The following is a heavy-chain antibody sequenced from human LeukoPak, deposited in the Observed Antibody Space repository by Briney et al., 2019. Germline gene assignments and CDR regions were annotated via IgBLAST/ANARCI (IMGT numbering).Heavy chain of an antibody. CDR2: IYSGGST. Sequence: GGSLRLSCAASGFTVSSNYMSWVRQAPGKGLEWVSVIYSGGSTYYADSVKGRFTISRDNSKNTLYLQMNSLRAEDTAVYYCAKDEEILTPFDYWGQGTLVTVSS. CDR3: AKDEEILTPFDY. V-gene: IGHV3-53*01. D-gene: IGHD2-15*01. J-gene: IGHJ4*02. CDR1: GFTVSSNY.